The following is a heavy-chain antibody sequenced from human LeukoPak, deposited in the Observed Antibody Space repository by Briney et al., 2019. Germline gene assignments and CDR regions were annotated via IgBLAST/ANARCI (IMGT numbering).Heavy chain of an antibody. V-gene: IGHV3-21*01. CDR1: GFTFGDYA. Sequence: GRSLRLSCTASGFTFGDYAMSWVRQAPGKGLEWVSSISSGSSYIYYADSVKGRFTISRDNAKTSLYLQMNSLRAEDTAVYYCARGGFGSLDYWGQGTLVTVSS. CDR3: ARGGFGSLDY. CDR2: ISSGSSYI. D-gene: IGHD2-15*01. J-gene: IGHJ4*02.